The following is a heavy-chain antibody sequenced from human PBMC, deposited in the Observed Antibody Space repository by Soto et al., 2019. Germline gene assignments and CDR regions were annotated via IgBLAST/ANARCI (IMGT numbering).Heavy chain of an antibody. CDR2: IIPILGIA. CDR1: GGTFSSYT. D-gene: IGHD2-21*02. J-gene: IGHJ3*02. V-gene: IGHV1-69*02. Sequence: SVKVSCKASGGTFSSYTISWVRQAPGQWREWMGRIIPILGIANYAQKFQGRVTITADKSTSTAYMELSSLRSVDTAVYYCARDVTDDAFDIWGQGTMVTVS. CDR3: ARDVTDDAFDI.